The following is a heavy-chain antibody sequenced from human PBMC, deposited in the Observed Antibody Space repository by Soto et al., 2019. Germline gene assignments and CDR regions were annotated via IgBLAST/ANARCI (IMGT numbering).Heavy chain of an antibody. V-gene: IGHV4-59*01. D-gene: IGHD6-13*01. J-gene: IGHJ5*02. CDR2: IYYSGST. CDR1: GGSISSYY. CDR3: ARGTYSSSWYWLDP. Sequence: SETLSLTCTVSGGSISSYYWSWIRQPPGKGLEWIGYIYYSGSTNYNPSLKSRVTISVDTSKNQFSLKLSSVTAADTAVYYCARGTYSSSWYWLDPWGQGTLVTGSS.